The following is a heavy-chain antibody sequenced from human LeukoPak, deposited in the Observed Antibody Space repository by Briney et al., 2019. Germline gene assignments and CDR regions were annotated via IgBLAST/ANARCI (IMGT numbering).Heavy chain of an antibody. CDR1: GYTFTSYG. D-gene: IGHD1-26*01. CDR2: ISAYNGNT. Sequence: ASVKVSCKASGYTFTSYGISWVRQAPGQGLEWMGWISAYNGNTNYAQKLQGRVTMTTDTSTSTAYMELRSLRPDDTAVYYCARESRSGSYSPFDYWGQGTLVTVSS. J-gene: IGHJ4*02. V-gene: IGHV1-18*01. CDR3: ARESRSGSYSPFDY.